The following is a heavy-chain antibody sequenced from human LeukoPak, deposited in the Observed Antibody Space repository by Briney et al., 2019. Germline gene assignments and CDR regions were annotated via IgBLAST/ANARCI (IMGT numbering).Heavy chain of an antibody. CDR3: ARVGSSSGHFDY. CDR1: GGSISSYY. D-gene: IGHD6-19*01. V-gene: IGHV4-59*01. Sequence: SETLSLTCTVSGGSISSYYWSWIQQPPGKGLEWIGYIYYSGSTNYNPSLKSRVTISVDTSKNQFSLKLSSVTAADTAVYYCARVGSSSGHFDYWGQGTLVTVSS. J-gene: IGHJ4*02. CDR2: IYYSGST.